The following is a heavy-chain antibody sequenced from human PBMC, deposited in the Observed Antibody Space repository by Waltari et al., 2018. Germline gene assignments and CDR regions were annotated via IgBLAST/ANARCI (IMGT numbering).Heavy chain of an antibody. J-gene: IGHJ6*03. CDR1: GGSISSYY. Sequence: QVQLQESGPGLVKPSETLSLTCTVSGGSISSYYWSWIRQPPGKGLEWIGYIYYSGSTNYNPSLKSRVTISVDTSKNQFSLKLSSVTAAGTAVYYCARVAAGTYYYYYYMDVWGKGTTVTISS. CDR2: IYYSGST. D-gene: IGHD6-13*01. CDR3: ARVAAGTYYYYYYMDV. V-gene: IGHV4-59*01.